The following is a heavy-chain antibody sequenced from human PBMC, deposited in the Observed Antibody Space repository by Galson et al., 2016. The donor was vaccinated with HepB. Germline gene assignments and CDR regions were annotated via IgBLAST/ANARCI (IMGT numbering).Heavy chain of an antibody. CDR3: AGGVPRWVGNWNYNWFDP. CDR1: GGSFSGYY. V-gene: IGHV4-34*01. Sequence: SETLSLTCPVYGGSFSGYYWSWIRQPPGKGLEWIGEISHGGSTHYNSSLKSRVTISLDASKNKFSLKLRYVAAADTAVYYCAGGVPRWVGNWNYNWFDPWGQGTLVTVSS. CDR2: ISHGGST. D-gene: IGHD1-7*01. J-gene: IGHJ5*02.